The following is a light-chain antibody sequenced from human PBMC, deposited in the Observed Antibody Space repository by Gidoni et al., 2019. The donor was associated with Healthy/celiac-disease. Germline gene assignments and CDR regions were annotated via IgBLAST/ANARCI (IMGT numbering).Light chain of an antibody. Sequence: DNQMTQSPSSPSASVGDRVTINCRASQSISSYFNWYQQQPGKAPKHLIYAASSLQSWVPSRFSGSGSGTDFTLTISSLQPEDFATYYCQQSYSTPPVTFGGGTKVEIK. CDR3: QQSYSTPPVT. V-gene: IGKV1-39*01. CDR1: QSISSY. J-gene: IGKJ4*01. CDR2: AAS.